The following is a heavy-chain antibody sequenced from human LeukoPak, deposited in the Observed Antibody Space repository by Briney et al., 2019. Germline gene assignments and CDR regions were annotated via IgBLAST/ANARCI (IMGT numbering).Heavy chain of an antibody. V-gene: IGHV3-33*01. D-gene: IGHD6-19*01. CDR1: GFTFNSYG. Sequence: GRSLRLSCAASGFTFNSYGMHWVRQAPGKGREGVAVIWYDGSNKYYADSVKGRFTISRDNPKNMFFLQMNLLTVEDTAIYYCAREATWGQWYFDHWGQGTPVTVSS. CDR2: IWYDGSNK. J-gene: IGHJ4*02. CDR3: AREATWGQWYFDH.